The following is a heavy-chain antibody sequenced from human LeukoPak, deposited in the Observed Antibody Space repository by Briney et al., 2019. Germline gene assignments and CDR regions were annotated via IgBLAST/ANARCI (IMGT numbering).Heavy chain of an antibody. D-gene: IGHD4-11*01. CDR3: ARRITTPGGAFDI. V-gene: IGHV4-39*01. CDR2: IYYSGST. Sequence: IGSIYYSGSTYYNPFLKSRVTISVDTSKNQFSLKLSSVTAADTAVYYCARRITTPGGAFDIWGQGTMVTVSS. J-gene: IGHJ3*02.